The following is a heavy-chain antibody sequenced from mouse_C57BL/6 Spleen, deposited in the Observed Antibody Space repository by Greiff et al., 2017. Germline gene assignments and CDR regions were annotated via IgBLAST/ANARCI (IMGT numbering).Heavy chain of an antibody. CDR3: ARHYYGSSYYYYAMDY. J-gene: IGHJ4*01. CDR1: GYAFSSYW. Sequence: VQLQQSGAELVKPGASVKISCKASGYAFSSYWMNWVKQRPGQGLEWIGQIYPGDGDTNYNGKFKGKATLTADKSSSTAYMQLSSLTSEDSAVYFCARHYYGSSYYYYAMDYWGQGTSVTVSS. V-gene: IGHV1-80*01. CDR2: IYPGDGDT. D-gene: IGHD1-1*01.